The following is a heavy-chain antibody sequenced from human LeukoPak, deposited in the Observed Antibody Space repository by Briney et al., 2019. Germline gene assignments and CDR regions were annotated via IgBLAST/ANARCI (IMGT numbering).Heavy chain of an antibody. Sequence: GRSLRLSCAASGFTFSNYGMHWVRQAPGKGLEWVSVISYDGSNKYYADSVKGRFTISRDNSKNTLYLQMNSLRAEDTAMHYCAKNSGSTALWGQGTLVTVSS. D-gene: IGHD1-26*01. V-gene: IGHV3-30*18. CDR2: ISYDGSNK. CDR3: AKNSGSTAL. CDR1: GFTFSNYG. J-gene: IGHJ4*02.